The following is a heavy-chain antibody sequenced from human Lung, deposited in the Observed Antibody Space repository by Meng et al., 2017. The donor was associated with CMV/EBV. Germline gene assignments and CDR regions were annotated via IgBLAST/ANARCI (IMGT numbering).Heavy chain of an antibody. V-gene: IGHV1-2*02. CDR3: SRDLVTIVGVVGTFGY. CDR2: INPNSGST. CDR1: GYTFTGYY. D-gene: IGHD3-3*01. J-gene: IGHJ4*02. Sequence: ASXXVSXKSSGYTFTGYYMHWVRQAPGQGLEWMGWINPNSGSTNYGQKFQGRVTMTRDTSINTAYMELSRLRSDDTAVYYCSRDLVTIVGVVGTFGYWGQGTLVTVSS.